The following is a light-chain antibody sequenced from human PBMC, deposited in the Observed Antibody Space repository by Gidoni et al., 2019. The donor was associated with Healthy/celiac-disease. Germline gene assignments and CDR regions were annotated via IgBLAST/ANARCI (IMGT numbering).Light chain of an antibody. CDR1: QALLHSNGYNY. V-gene: IGKV2-28*01. Sequence: DIVITQSPLSLLVTPGEPASISCRSRQALLHSNGYNYLDWYLQKPGHSPQLLIYLGSNRASGVPDRFSGSGSGTDFTLKISRVEGVDVGVYYCMQDLQTPLTFXGXTKVEIK. J-gene: IGKJ4*01. CDR2: LGS. CDR3: MQDLQTPLT.